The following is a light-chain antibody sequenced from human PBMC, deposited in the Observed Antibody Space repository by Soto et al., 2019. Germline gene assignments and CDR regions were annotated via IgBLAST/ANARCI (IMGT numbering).Light chain of an antibody. CDR1: QGIGGY. V-gene: IGKV1-39*01. CDR3: QQSYSHPYT. Sequence: DIQMTQSPSSLSASVGDRVTVTCRSSQGIGGYLNWYQQKPGKAPKLLMHAASTLQSGVPSRFSASRSGTDYTLTTSSLQTEDFATYCCQQSYSHPYTFGPGTQVEIK. J-gene: IGKJ3*01. CDR2: AAS.